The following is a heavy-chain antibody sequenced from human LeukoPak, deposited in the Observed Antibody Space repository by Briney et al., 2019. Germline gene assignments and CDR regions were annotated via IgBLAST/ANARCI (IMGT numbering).Heavy chain of an antibody. Sequence: GASVKVSCMASGYTFTDYYMHWVQQAPGKGLEGMGRVDPEDGETIYAEKFQGRVTITADTSTDTAYMELSSLRSEDTAVYYCATDRSDLIAAQVYIDYWGQGTLVTVSS. D-gene: IGHD6-13*01. CDR3: ATDRSDLIAAQVYIDY. J-gene: IGHJ4*02. CDR1: GYTFTDYY. CDR2: VDPEDGET. V-gene: IGHV1-69-2*01.